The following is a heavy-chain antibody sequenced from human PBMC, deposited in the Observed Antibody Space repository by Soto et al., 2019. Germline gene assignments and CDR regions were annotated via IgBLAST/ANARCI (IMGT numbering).Heavy chain of an antibody. J-gene: IGHJ4*02. V-gene: IGHV3-74*01. Sequence: AASGFSFSHYWMHWVRQAPGKGLVWVSRISPDGRTTTYADSVKGRFTISRDNAKSTLYLQMNSLTVEDGAVYYCADSWLPTSYWGPGTLVTVSS. D-gene: IGHD3-10*01. CDR2: ISPDGRTT. CDR3: ADSWLPTSY. CDR1: GFSFSHYW.